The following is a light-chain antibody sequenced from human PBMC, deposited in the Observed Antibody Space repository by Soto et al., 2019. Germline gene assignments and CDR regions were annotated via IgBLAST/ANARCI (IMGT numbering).Light chain of an antibody. V-gene: IGLV2-11*01. CDR3: CSYAGSYTYV. J-gene: IGLJ1*01. Sequence: QSALTQPRSVSGSPGQSVTISCTGSSRDVGGYDYVSWYQQHPGKAPKVMIYDVSQRPSGVPDRFSGSKSGNTASLTISGLQAEDEADYYCCSYAGSYTYVFGSGTKLTVL. CDR1: SRDVGGYDY. CDR2: DVS.